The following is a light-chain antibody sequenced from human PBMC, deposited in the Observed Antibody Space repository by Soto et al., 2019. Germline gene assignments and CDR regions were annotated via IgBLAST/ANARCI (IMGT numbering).Light chain of an antibody. V-gene: IGKV3-15*01. CDR2: GAS. J-gene: IGKJ1*01. CDR1: QSVSSN. CDR3: QQYADWPRT. Sequence: EILLSQSPYTLSLSPGERATLSCRASQSVSSNLAWYQQKPGQAPRLLIYGASTRATGIPARFSGSGSGTEFTLTISSLQSGDFAVYYCQQYADWPRTFGQGTKVDIK.